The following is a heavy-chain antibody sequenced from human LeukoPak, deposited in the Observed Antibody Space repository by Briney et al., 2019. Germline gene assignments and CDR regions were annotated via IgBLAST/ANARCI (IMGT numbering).Heavy chain of an antibody. V-gene: IGHV1-69*01. D-gene: IGHD3-10*01. CDR2: IIPIFGTA. J-gene: IGHJ4*02. CDR3: ARGWMDYGSGSYSGDY. CDR1: GGTFSNYA. Sequence: GSSVKVSCKASGGTFSNYAISWVRQAPGQGLEWMGGIIPIFGTANYAQKFQGRVTITADESTSTAYMELSSLRSEDTAVYYCARGWMDYGSGSYSGDYWGQGTLVTVSS.